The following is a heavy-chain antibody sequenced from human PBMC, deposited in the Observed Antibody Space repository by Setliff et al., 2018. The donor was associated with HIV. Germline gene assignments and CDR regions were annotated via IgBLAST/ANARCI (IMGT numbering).Heavy chain of an antibody. CDR1: GGSISSGDYY. Sequence: SETLSLTCTVSGGSISSGDYYWSWIRQPAGKGLEWIGRIYTSGSANYNPSLKSRVTISVDTSKNQFSLKLSSVTAADTAVYYCARDFTLVRGVISRYYYYGMDVWGQGTTVT. J-gene: IGHJ6*02. V-gene: IGHV4-61*02. D-gene: IGHD3-10*01. CDR2: IYTSGSA. CDR3: ARDFTLVRGVISRYYYYGMDV.